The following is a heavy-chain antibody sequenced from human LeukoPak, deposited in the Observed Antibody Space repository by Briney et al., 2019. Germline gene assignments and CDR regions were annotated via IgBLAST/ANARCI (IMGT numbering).Heavy chain of an antibody. CDR3: AASGGPINWFDP. D-gene: IGHD3-10*01. J-gene: IGHJ5*02. Sequence: SETLSLTCAVYGGSFSGYYWGWIRQPPGKELQWIGEITHNGYTNYNPALKRRVTISIDTSKNEFSLKMSSVTAADMAIYYCAASGGPINWFDPWGQGTLVTVSS. V-gene: IGHV4-34*01. CDR1: GGSFSGYY. CDR2: ITHNGYT.